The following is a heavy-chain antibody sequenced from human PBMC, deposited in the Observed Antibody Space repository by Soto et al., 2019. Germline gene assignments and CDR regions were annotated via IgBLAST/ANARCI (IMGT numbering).Heavy chain of an antibody. CDR3: VRGDYYGSGSYPEFDY. D-gene: IGHD3-10*01. Sequence: QVQLVESGGGVVQPGRSLRLSCAASGFTFSSYGMHWVRQAPGKGLEWVAVIWYDGSNKYYADSVKGRFTISRDNSKNTLYLQMNSLRAEDTAVYYCVRGDYYGSGSYPEFDYWGQGTLVTVSS. V-gene: IGHV3-33*01. CDR2: IWYDGSNK. CDR1: GFTFSSYG. J-gene: IGHJ4*02.